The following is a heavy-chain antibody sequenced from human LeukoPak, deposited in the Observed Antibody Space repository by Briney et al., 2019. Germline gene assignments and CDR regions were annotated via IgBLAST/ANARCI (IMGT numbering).Heavy chain of an antibody. Sequence: ASVKVSCKASGYTFTGYYMHWVRQAPGQGLEWMGRINPNSGGTNYAQKFQGRVTMTRDTSISTAYMELSRLRCDDTAVYYCARDLTMVRGVIITWAGSDDAFDIWGQGTMVTVSS. D-gene: IGHD3-10*01. CDR3: ARDLTMVRGVIITWAGSDDAFDI. CDR1: GYTFTGYY. V-gene: IGHV1-2*06. J-gene: IGHJ3*02. CDR2: INPNSGGT.